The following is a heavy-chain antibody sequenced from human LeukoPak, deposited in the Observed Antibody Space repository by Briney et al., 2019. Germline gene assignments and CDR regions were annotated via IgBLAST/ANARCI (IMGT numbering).Heavy chain of an antibody. Sequence: ASVKVSCKASGYTFTSYALHWVRQAPGQRLEWMGWINAGNGNTKYSQKFQGRVTITRDTSANTAYMELSSLMSEDTAVYYCAGTTFSRVVVGALIYYCYYCRDGWGEGSTVAVSS. CDR3: AGTTFSRVVVGALIYYCYYCRDG. CDR1: GYTFTSYA. D-gene: IGHD3-22*01. CDR2: INAGNGNT. J-gene: IGHJ6*02. V-gene: IGHV1-3*01.